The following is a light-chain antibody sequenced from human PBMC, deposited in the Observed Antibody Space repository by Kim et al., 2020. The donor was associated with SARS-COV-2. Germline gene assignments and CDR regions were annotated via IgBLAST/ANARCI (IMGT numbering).Light chain of an antibody. Sequence: DIVMTQSPATLFVSPGERATVSCRASQSVNRYLAWYQQKPGQVPRLLIYAAATRATGIPARFSGSGSGTEYTLTISSLQSEDFAVYYCQQYNDWPRTFGQGTKVDIK. CDR2: AAA. CDR1: QSVNRY. CDR3: QQYNDWPRT. V-gene: IGKV3-15*01. J-gene: IGKJ1*01.